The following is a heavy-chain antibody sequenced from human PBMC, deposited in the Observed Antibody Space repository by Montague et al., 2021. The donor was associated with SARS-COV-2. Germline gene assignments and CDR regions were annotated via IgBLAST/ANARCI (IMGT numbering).Heavy chain of an antibody. J-gene: IGHJ3*02. D-gene: IGHD3-10*01. Sequence: SETLSLTCTVSGGSITRNYYWGWIRQPPGKGLEWVGNIYYSGTTXXNPSRESRVTISVDPSKNQFSLNLTSVTAADTAVYYCARPLVRGVPKAFDIWGQGALVIVSS. CDR2: IYYSGTT. CDR3: ARPLVRGVPKAFDI. V-gene: IGHV4-39*01. CDR1: GGSITRNYY.